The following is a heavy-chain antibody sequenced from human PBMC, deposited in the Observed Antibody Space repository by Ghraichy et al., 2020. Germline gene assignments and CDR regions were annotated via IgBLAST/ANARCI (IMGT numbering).Heavy chain of an antibody. V-gene: IGHV3-23*01. CDR3: AKDQIGYNKPHDY. CDR1: GFTFDYCA. CDR2: ISGGGANS. J-gene: IGHJ4*02. D-gene: IGHD5-24*01. Sequence: GESLKISCAASGFTFDYCAMNWVRQAPGKGLEWVATISGGGANSYYADSVKGRFAISRDNSMNTLFLQMYSLRAEDTAVYFCAKDQIGYNKPHDYWGQGTLVTVSS.